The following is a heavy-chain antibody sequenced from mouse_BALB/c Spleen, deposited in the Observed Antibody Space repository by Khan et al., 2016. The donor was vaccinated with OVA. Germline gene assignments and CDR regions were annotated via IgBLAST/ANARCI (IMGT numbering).Heavy chain of an antibody. V-gene: IGHV1-7*01. CDR1: GYSFTSYW. CDR3: ARDRIDY. CDR2: IIPTFGYT. J-gene: IGHJ2*01. Sequence: QVQLQQSGAELAKPGASVKMSCTASGYSFTSYWMHWIKQRLGQGLEWLGYIIPTFGYTDYNQKFKDKATLTADKSSSTAYMQLSGLTSDDSAVYYCARDRIDYWGQGTALTVSS.